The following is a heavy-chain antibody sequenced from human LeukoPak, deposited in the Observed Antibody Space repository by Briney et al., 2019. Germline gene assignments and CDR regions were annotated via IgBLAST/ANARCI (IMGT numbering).Heavy chain of an antibody. V-gene: IGHV3-30-3*02. J-gene: IGHJ4*02. CDR3: AKKGYAGSGTHSYYFDY. Sequence: GGSLRLSCAASGFTFSSYAMHWVRQAPGKGLEWVAVISYDGSNKYYADSVKGRFTISRDNSKNTLYLQMNSLRAEDTAVYYCAKKGYAGSGTHSYYFDYWGQGALVTVSS. D-gene: IGHD3-10*01. CDR1: GFTFSSYA. CDR2: ISYDGSNK.